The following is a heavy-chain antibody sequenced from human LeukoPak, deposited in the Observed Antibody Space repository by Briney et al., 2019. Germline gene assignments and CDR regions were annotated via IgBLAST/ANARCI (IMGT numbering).Heavy chain of an antibody. CDR1: GFTFSSYG. J-gene: IGHJ4*02. CDR3: AWLDILGSGSNDY. Sequence: PGGSLRLSCAASGFTFSSYGMHWVRQAPGKGLEWVAVISYDGSNKYYADSVKGRFTISRDNSKNTLYLQMNSLRAEDTAVYYCAWLDILGSGSNDYWGQGTLVTVSS. V-gene: IGHV3-30*03. CDR2: ISYDGSNK. D-gene: IGHD3-10*01.